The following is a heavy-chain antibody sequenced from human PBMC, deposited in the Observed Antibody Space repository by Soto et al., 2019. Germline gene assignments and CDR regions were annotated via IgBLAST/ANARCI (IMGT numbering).Heavy chain of an antibody. D-gene: IGHD5-12*01. CDR1: GFTFSGSA. J-gene: IGHJ6*02. CDR3: TRDIVATTASYYYYYGMDV. CDR2: IRSKANSYAT. V-gene: IGHV3-73*01. Sequence: GGSLRLSCAASGFTFSGSAMHWVRQASGKGLEWVGRIRSKANSYATAYAASVKGRFTISRDDSKNTAYLQMNSLKTEDTAVYYCTRDIVATTASYYYYYGMDVWGQGTTVTVSS.